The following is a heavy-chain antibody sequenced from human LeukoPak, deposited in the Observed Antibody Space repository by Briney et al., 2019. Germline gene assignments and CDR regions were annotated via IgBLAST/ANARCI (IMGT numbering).Heavy chain of an antibody. CDR2: IYSGGST. CDR3: ASPGGQLWSDAFDI. V-gene: IGHV3-66*01. J-gene: IGHJ3*02. Sequence: PGGSLRLSCAASGFTVSSNYMSWVRQAPGKGLEWVSVIYSGGSTYYADSVKGRFTISRDNSKNTLYLQMNSLRAEDTAVYYCASPGGQLWSDAFDIWGQGTMVTVSS. D-gene: IGHD5-18*01. CDR1: GFTVSSNY.